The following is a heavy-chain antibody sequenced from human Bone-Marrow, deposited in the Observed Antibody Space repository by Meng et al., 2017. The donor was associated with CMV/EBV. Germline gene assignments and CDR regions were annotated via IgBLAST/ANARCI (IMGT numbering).Heavy chain of an antibody. CDR1: GYTFTSYG. D-gene: IGHD2-2*02. Sequence: ASVKVSCKASGYTFTSYGISWVRQAPGQGLEWMGWISAYNGNTNYAQKLQGRVTMTTDTSTSTAYMELRSLRSDDMAVYYCARKTCSTSCYTEWFDPWGQGTLVTVSS. J-gene: IGHJ5*02. CDR3: ARKTCSTSCYTEWFDP. CDR2: ISAYNGNT. V-gene: IGHV1-18*03.